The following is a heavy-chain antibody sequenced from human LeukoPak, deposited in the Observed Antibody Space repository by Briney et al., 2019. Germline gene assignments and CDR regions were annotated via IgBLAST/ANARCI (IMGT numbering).Heavy chain of an antibody. CDR2: IGYDPSNK. Sequence: GGSLRLSCAASGFTFSNYGMHWVRQTPGKGLEWVAFIGYDPSNKYYTDAVKGHADSVKGRFTISRDNSKNTLYLQTNSLRLEDTAVYYCAKEFLWFGDDPGHYLDYWGQGTLVTVSS. D-gene: IGHD3-10*01. CDR1: GFTFSNYG. V-gene: IGHV3-30*02. CDR3: AKEFLWFGDDPGHYLDY. J-gene: IGHJ4*02.